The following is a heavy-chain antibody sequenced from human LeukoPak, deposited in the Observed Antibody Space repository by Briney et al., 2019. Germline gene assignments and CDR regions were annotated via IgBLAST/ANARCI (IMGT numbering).Heavy chain of an antibody. V-gene: IGHV1-8*01. Sequence: ASVKVSCKASGYTFTSYDINWVRQATGQGLEWMGWMNPNSGNTGYAQKFQGRVTMTRNTSIRTSYMELSSLRSEDTAVYHCAIGYCSRTSCSWPSFDYWGQGTLVTVSS. CDR1: GYTFTSYD. CDR2: MNPNSGNT. CDR3: AIGYCSRTSCSWPSFDY. D-gene: IGHD2-2*01. J-gene: IGHJ4*02.